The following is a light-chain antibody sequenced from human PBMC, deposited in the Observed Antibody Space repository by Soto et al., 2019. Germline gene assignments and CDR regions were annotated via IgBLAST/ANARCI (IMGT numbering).Light chain of an antibody. V-gene: IGKV1-5*01. CDR2: DAS. CDR3: HQYSSYST. J-gene: IGKJ1*01. CDR1: QSISSW. Sequence: DIQMTQSPSTLSASVGDRVSITCRASQSISSWLAWYQQKPGKAPKLLIYDASSLESGVPSRFSGSGSGTEFTLTISSLQPDDFATYYCHQYSSYSTFGQGTKV.